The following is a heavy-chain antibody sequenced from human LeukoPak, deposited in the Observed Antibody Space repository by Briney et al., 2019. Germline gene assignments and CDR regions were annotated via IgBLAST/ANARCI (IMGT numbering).Heavy chain of an antibody. CDR1: GGSFSGYY. CDR3: ARGAELSSQPNYYYYGMDV. V-gene: IGHV4-59*08. Sequence: SETLSLTCAVYGGSFSGYYWSWIRQPPGKGLEWIGYIYYSGSTNYNPSLKSRVTISVDTSKNQFSLKLSSVTAADTAVYYCARGAELSSQPNYYYYGMDVWGQGTTVTVSS. CDR2: IYYSGST. J-gene: IGHJ6*02. D-gene: IGHD3-16*02.